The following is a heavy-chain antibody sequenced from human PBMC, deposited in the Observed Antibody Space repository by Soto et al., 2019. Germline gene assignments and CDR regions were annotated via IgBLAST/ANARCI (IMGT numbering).Heavy chain of an antibody. CDR3: ARGVLWFGEFDY. CDR1: GDSISSSY. D-gene: IGHD3-10*01. V-gene: IGHV4-59*01. Sequence: QVQLQESGPGLVKPSETLSLTCTVSGDSISSSYWSWIRQPPGKGLEWIGYVYDSGNTNYNPSLKSRVTISVDTSKIQFALKLNSMTAADTAVYYCARGVLWFGEFDYWGQGTLVTVSS. CDR2: VYDSGNT. J-gene: IGHJ4*02.